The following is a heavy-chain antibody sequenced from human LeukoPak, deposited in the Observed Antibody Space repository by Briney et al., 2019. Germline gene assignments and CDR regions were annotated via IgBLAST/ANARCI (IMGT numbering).Heavy chain of an antibody. Sequence: ASVKVSCKASGYTFTSYGISWVRQAPGQGLEWMGWISAYNGNTNYAQKLQGRVTMTTDTSTSTAYMELRSLRSDDTAVYYCARENFNGYSGYDYYYYMDVWGEGITVTVSS. CDR1: GYTFTSYG. CDR3: ARENFNGYSGYDYYYYMDV. J-gene: IGHJ6*03. V-gene: IGHV1-18*01. D-gene: IGHD5-12*01. CDR2: ISAYNGNT.